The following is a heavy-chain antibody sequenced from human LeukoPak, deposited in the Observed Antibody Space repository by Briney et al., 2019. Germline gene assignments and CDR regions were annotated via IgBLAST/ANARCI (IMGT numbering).Heavy chain of an antibody. CDR1: EFTFSTYW. V-gene: IGHV3-74*01. CDR3: ARSRYYDGSGFSYYYGLDV. J-gene: IGHJ6*02. Sequence: GGSLRLSCAASEFTFSTYWMHWVRQTPGKGLVWVSRINGDGTSTRYADSVKGRFTISRDNANNMLYLQMNSLRAEDTAIYHCARSRYYDGSGFSYYYGLDVWGQGSTVTVSS. CDR2: INGDGTST. D-gene: IGHD3-22*01.